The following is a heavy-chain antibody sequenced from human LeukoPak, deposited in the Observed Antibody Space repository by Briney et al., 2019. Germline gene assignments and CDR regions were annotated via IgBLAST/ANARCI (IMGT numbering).Heavy chain of an antibody. D-gene: IGHD4-11*01. CDR3: ARRWATVTTSGYFDY. Sequence: GESLQISCKGSGYSFTSYWIGWVRQMPGKGLEWMGIIYPGDSATRYSPSFQGQVTISADKSISTAYLQWSSLRASDTAIYYCARRWATVTTSGYFDYWGQGTLVTVSS. J-gene: IGHJ4*02. CDR1: GYSFTSYW. V-gene: IGHV5-51*01. CDR2: IYPGDSAT.